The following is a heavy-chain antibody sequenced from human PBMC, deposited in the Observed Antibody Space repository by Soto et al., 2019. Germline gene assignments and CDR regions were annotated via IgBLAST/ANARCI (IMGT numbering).Heavy chain of an antibody. CDR3: AHKGPEDWPLDY. CDR1: GFSLSTSGVG. Sequence: QITLKESGPPLVRPTQTLTLTCAFSGFSLSTSGVGVGWIRQPPGKALEWLAIIYWDDSKHYSPSLRSRLTITKDTSKNHVVLTMTNMDPMDTGTYYCAHKGPEDWPLDYWGQGTLFTVSS. V-gene: IGHV2-5*02. CDR2: IYWDDSK. D-gene: IGHD3-9*01. J-gene: IGHJ4*02.